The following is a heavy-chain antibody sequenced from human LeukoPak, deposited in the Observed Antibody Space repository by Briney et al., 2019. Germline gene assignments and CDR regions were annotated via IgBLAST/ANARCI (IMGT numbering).Heavy chain of an antibody. D-gene: IGHD3-16*01. CDR2: IYYSGST. CDR3: ATRARGSRYGFLFDP. Sequence: SETLSLTCTVSGGSISSYYWSWIRQPPGKGLEWIGYIYYSGSTNYNPSLKSRVTISVDTSKNQFSLKLSSVTAADTAVYYCATRARGSRYGFLFDPWGQGTLVTVSS. J-gene: IGHJ5*02. CDR1: GGSISSYY. V-gene: IGHV4-59*12.